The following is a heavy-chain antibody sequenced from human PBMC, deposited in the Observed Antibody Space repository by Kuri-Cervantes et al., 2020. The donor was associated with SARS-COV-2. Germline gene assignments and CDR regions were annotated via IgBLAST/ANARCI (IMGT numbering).Heavy chain of an antibody. V-gene: IGHV3-30-3*01. Sequence: GESLKISCAASGFIFKNYAMHWVRRAPGKGLEWVAVTVYDGTTKYYADSVEGRFTISRDNSEKMLYLQVSSLRAEDTAVYYCARDRVGVHDYWGQGTLVTVSS. CDR3: ARDRVGVHDY. CDR2: TVYDGTTK. J-gene: IGHJ4*02. D-gene: IGHD2-21*01. CDR1: GFIFKNYA.